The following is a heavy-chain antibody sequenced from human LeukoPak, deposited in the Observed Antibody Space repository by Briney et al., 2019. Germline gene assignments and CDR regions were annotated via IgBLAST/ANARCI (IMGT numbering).Heavy chain of an antibody. CDR2: ISGSGGST. Sequence: GGSLRLSCAASGFTFSSYAMSWVRQAPGKGLEWVSAISGSGGSTYYADSVKGRFTISRDNSKNTLYLQMNSLRAEDTAVYYCAKGRTPTTNYYDSSGYYPGHSLDYWGQGTLVTVSS. V-gene: IGHV3-23*01. J-gene: IGHJ4*02. CDR3: AKGRTPTTNYYDSSGYYPGHSLDY. D-gene: IGHD3-22*01. CDR1: GFTFSSYA.